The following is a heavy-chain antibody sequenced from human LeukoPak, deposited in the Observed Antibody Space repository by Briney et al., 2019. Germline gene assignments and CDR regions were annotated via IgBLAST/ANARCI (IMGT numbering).Heavy chain of an antibody. CDR3: AKDIGADYYDFWSGYSTPFDY. CDR1: GFTFDDYA. CDR2: ISWNSGSI. J-gene: IGHJ4*02. Sequence: GGSLRLSCAASGFTFDDYAMHWVRQAPGKGLEWVSGISWNSGSIGYADSVKGRFTISRDNAKNSLYLQMNSLRAEDTALYYCAKDIGADYYDFWSGYSTPFDYWGQGTLVTVSS. V-gene: IGHV3-9*01. D-gene: IGHD3-3*01.